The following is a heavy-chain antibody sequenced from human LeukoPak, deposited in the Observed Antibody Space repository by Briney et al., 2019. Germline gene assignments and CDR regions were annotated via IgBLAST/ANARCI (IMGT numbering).Heavy chain of an antibody. J-gene: IGHJ4*02. V-gene: IGHV4-34*01. Sequence: SETLSLTCAVYGRSFSAYYWSWIRQPPGKGLEWIGEIDQSGNTNYNPSLKSRVTISLDTSKNQFSLKLSSVTAADTAVYYCAKAQTKGVLRYFDWLTDYWGQGTLVTVSS. CDR2: IDQSGNT. CDR3: AKAQTKGVLRYFDWLTDY. D-gene: IGHD3-9*01. CDR1: GRSFSAYY.